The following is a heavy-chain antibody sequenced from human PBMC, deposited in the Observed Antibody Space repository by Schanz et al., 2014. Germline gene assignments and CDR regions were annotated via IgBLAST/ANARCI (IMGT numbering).Heavy chain of an antibody. V-gene: IGHV3-7*05. Sequence: VQLVGSGGGVVQPGRSLRLSCAASGFTFSKYWMSWVRQAPGKGLEWVANIKQDGSEKYYVDAVKGRFTISRDNAKNTLYLQMNSLRAEDTAVYYCAKRIHYEILTVTRNGGQGTLVTVSS. D-gene: IGHD3-9*01. CDR2: IKQDGSEK. CDR1: GFTFSKYW. CDR3: AKRIHYEILTVTRN. J-gene: IGHJ4*02.